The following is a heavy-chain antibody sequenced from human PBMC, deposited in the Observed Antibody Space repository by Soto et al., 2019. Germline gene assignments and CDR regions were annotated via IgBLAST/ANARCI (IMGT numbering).Heavy chain of an antibody. J-gene: IGHJ5*01. CDR2: TYYRSKWYD. Sequence: SQTLSLTCAISGDSVSSNTVAWNWIRQSPSRGLEWLGRTYYRSKWYDDYSESVKSRITINSYTSKNKISLHLNSLTPEDTAVYYCATSWFRHKVHSLDSWGQEPLVTVSS. V-gene: IGHV6-1*01. CDR3: ATSWFRHKVHSLDS. CDR1: GDSVSSNTVA. D-gene: IGHD1-1*01.